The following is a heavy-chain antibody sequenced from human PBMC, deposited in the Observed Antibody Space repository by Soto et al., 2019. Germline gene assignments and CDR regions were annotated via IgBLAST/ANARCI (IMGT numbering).Heavy chain of an antibody. J-gene: IGHJ4*02. CDR1: GGSFSDYY. CDR3: AQEWWSGSLTGGSL. Sequence: QVQLQQWGAGLLKPSETLSLTCPVNGGSFSDYYWTWIRQPPGKGLEWIGEVNQGGSTHYNPSLESRVSIAVDTSKKQFSLNLTFVTAAGTAVYDCAQEWWSGSLTGGSLGGEGTLVTVSS. D-gene: IGHD3-3*01. V-gene: IGHV4-34*01. CDR2: VNQGGST.